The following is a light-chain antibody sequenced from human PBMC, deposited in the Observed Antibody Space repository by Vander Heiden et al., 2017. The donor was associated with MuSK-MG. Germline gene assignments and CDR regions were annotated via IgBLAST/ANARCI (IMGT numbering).Light chain of an antibody. J-gene: IGKJ3*01. V-gene: IGKV1-39*01. CDR3: QQSYTTPIFT. CDR1: ENINNY. CDR2: AAS. Sequence: DIQMTQSPLSLSASVGDRVTLTCRASENINNYLNWYQQRPGKAPKLLIFAASRLESGVPSRFSGSGSGTEFTLTITSLQPEDFATYYCQQSYTTPIFTFGPGTKVDIK.